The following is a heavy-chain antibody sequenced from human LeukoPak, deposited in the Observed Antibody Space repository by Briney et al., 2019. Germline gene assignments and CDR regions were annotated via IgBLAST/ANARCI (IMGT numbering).Heavy chain of an antibody. CDR3: ARLTGYSSESWFDP. CDR2: FFYTGNT. Sequence: SETLSLTCAVSGGSISSGSYSWGWIRQPPGKGLEWIGYFFYTGNTYYNASLKSRVTISVDTSKNQFSLKVSSVTAADTAVYYCARLTGYSSESWFDPWGQGTLVTVSS. CDR1: GGSISSGSYS. J-gene: IGHJ5*02. D-gene: IGHD3-9*01. V-gene: IGHV4-30-4*07.